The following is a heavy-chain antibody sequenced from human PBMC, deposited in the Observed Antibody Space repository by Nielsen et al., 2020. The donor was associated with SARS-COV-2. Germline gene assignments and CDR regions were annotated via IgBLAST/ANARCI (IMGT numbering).Heavy chain of an antibody. CDR2: IWYDGSNK. D-gene: IGHD3-10*01. CDR1: GFTFSGYG. Sequence: GGSLRLSCAASGFTFSGYGMHWVRQAPGKGLEWVAVIWYDGSNKYHADSVKGRFTISRDNSKNTLFLQMNSLRAEDTALYYCAKDMGPVIWYFDLWGRGTLVTVSS. CDR3: AKDMGPVIWYFDL. V-gene: IGHV3-30*02. J-gene: IGHJ2*01.